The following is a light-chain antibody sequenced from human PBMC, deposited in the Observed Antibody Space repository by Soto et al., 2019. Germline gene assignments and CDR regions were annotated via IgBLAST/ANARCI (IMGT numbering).Light chain of an antibody. CDR1: QSISAS. Sequence: DIQMTQSPSSLSASVRDRVTITCRASQSISASLNWYQQRPGRAPKLLIYETSSLQRGVPSRFSGSGSGTDSTLTISNLQPEDFATYYCQQSHTNPFTFGPGTKVDIK. V-gene: IGKV1-39*01. J-gene: IGKJ3*01. CDR2: ETS. CDR3: QQSHTNPFT.